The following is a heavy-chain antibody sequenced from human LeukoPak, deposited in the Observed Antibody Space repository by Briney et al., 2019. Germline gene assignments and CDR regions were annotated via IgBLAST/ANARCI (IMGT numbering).Heavy chain of an antibody. V-gene: IGHV3-21*01. D-gene: IGHD5-18*01. CDR3: ARCVVRGDTAMTNDAFDI. CDR2: ISSSSSYI. J-gene: IGHJ3*02. Sequence: GGSLRLSCAASGFTFSSYSMNWVRQAPGKGLEWVSSISSSSSYIYYADSVKGRFTISRDNAKNSLYLQMNSLRAEDTAVYYCARCVVRGDTAMTNDAFDIWGQGTMVTVSS. CDR1: GFTFSSYS.